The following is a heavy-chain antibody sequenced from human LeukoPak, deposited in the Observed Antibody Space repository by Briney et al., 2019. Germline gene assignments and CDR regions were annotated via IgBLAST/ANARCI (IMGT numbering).Heavy chain of an antibody. CDR3: ARAPGLQWSRKIGYY. Sequence: SETLSLTCAVYGGSFSGYYWSWIRQPPGKGLEWIGEINHSGSTNYNPSLKSRVTISVDTSKNQFSLKLSFVTAADTAVYYCARAPGLQWSRKIGYYWGQGTLVTVSS. CDR2: INHSGST. CDR1: GGSFSGYY. V-gene: IGHV4-34*01. J-gene: IGHJ4*02. D-gene: IGHD6-19*01.